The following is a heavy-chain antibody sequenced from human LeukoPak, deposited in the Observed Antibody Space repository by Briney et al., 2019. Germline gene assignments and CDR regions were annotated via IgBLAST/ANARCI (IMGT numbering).Heavy chain of an antibody. CDR1: GYTLTELS. D-gene: IGHD3-22*01. CDR3: ARSGVGYFYDNTGYYPLDY. J-gene: IGHJ4*02. CDR2: FDPEDGET. Sequence: GASVKVSCKVSGYTLTELSMHWVRQAPGKGLEWMGGFDPEDGETIYAQKFQGRVTMTEDTSTDTAYMELSSLRSDDTAVYYCARSGVGYFYDNTGYYPLDYWGQGTLVTVSS. V-gene: IGHV1-24*01.